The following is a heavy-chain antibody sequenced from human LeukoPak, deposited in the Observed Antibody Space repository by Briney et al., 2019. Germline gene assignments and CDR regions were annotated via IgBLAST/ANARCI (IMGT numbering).Heavy chain of an antibody. CDR3: ARGDDYSNYGFDY. D-gene: IGHD4-11*01. CDR1: GYTLTELS. CDR2: IIPIFGTP. J-gene: IGHJ4*02. V-gene: IGHV1-69*05. Sequence: ASVKVSCKVSGYTLTELSMHWVRQAPGKGLEWMGGIIPIFGTPNYAQKFQGRVTITTDESTSTAYMELSSLRSEDTAVYYCARGDDYSNYGFDYWGQGTLVTVSS.